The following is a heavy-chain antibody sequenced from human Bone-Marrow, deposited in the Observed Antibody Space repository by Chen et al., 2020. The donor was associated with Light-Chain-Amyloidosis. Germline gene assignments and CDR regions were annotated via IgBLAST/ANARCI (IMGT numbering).Heavy chain of an antibody. Sequence: QVQLVESGGGVVQPGRSLRLSCAASGFPFSSYGMHWVRQAPGKGLEWVAVISYDGSNKYYADSVKGRFTISRDNSKNTLYLQMNSLRAEDTAVYYCAKDRAYCGGDCYSPLDYWGQGTLVTVSS. CDR3: AKDRAYCGGDCYSPLDY. J-gene: IGHJ4*02. CDR1: GFPFSSYG. CDR2: ISYDGSNK. D-gene: IGHD2-21*02. V-gene: IGHV3-30*18.